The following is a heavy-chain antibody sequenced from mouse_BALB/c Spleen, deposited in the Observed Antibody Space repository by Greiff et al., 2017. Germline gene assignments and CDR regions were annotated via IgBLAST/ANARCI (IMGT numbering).Heavy chain of an antibody. Sequence: EVQLQESGPDLVKPSQSLSFTCTVTGYSITSGYSWHLIRQFPGNKLEGMGYIHYSGSTNYNPSLKSRISITRDTSKNQFFLQLNSVTTEATATYYGARDGNPYWGQGTTVTVSS. CDR2: IHYSGST. CDR1: GYSITSGYS. D-gene: IGHD2-1*01. V-gene: IGHV3-1*02. J-gene: IGHJ4*01. CDR3: ARDGNPY.